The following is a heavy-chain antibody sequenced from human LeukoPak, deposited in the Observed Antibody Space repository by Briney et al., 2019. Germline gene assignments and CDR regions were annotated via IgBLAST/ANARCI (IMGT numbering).Heavy chain of an antibody. V-gene: IGHV3-23*01. Sequence: GGSLRLSCAASGFTFSSYAMSWVRQAPGKGLEWVSCIDASGVNTYYADSVKGRFTISRDNSRDTLYLQMNSLRAEETAVYYCAKGSGSGWYGWFDPWGQGTLVTVSS. CDR1: GFTFSSYA. CDR2: IDASGVNT. J-gene: IGHJ5*02. D-gene: IGHD6-19*01. CDR3: AKGSGSGWYGWFDP.